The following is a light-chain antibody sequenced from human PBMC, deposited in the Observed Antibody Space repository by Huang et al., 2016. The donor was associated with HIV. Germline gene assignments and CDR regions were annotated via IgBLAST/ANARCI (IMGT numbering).Light chain of an antibody. CDR3: QQYNKWPPEYT. V-gene: IGKV3-15*01. CDR2: VAS. CDR1: QSVNTN. J-gene: IGKJ2*01. Sequence: VMMSQSPATLAASPGERVTLSCGANQSVNTNLAWYQQKPGQSPRLLIYVASTRAPGCPARFAGSGSGTEFTLTSDSLQSDDFAVYYCQQYNKWPPEYTFGQGTRLEIK.